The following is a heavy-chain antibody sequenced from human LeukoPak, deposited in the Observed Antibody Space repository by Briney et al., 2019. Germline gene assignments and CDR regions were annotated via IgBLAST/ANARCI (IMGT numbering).Heavy chain of an antibody. CDR3: ARDRPQGVRGVIGALFDN. CDR2: IKADGSEK. J-gene: IGHJ4*02. D-gene: IGHD3-10*01. CDR1: GFTFSSYA. Sequence: GGSLRLSCAASGFTFSSYAMHWVRQAPGKGPEWVANIKADGSEKYYVDSVKGRFTISRDNAKKSLYLQMNSLRAEDTAVYYCARDRPQGVRGVIGALFDNCGQGTLVTVSS. V-gene: IGHV3-7*03.